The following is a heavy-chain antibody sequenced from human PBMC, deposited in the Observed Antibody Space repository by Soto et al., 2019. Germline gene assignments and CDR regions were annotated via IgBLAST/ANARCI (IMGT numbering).Heavy chain of an antibody. CDR1: GGSISSGGYY. Sequence: PSETLSLTCTVSGGSISSGGYYWSWIRHHPGKGLEWIGYIYYSGSTYYNPSLKSRVTMSVDTSKNQFSLKLSSVTAADTAVYYCARDQVEYSYGPGVFDYWGQGTLVTVSS. V-gene: IGHV4-31*03. D-gene: IGHD5-18*01. J-gene: IGHJ4*02. CDR3: ARDQVEYSYGPGVFDY. CDR2: IYYSGST.